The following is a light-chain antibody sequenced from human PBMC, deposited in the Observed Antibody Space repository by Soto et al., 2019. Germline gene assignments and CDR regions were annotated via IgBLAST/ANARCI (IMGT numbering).Light chain of an antibody. V-gene: IGKV1-33*01. CDR3: QQYEDLPLT. J-gene: IGKJ4*01. CDR1: QEITNH. CDR2: DAS. Sequence: DIQMTQSPSSLSASVGDRVTITCQASQEITNHLNWYQFKPGKPPKLLIFDASHLQSGVPVRFSGSGSQTLFTFTSSSLQPEDSAEYYCQQYEDLPLTFGGGTKVE.